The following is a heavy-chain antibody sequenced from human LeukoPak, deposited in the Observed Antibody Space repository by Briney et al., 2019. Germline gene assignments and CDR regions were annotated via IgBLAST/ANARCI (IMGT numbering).Heavy chain of an antibody. J-gene: IGHJ4*02. CDR3: ARDPKYSNSWFFDY. CDR1: GFAFSRSG. Sequence: GGSLSLSCAASGFAFSRSGMHWVRQAPGKGLEWVAVVWYDGSNKHYADSVKGRFTISRDNSNNTLYLQMNSLRAEDTAVYYCARDPKYSNSWFFDYWGQGTLVTVSS. CDR2: VWYDGSNK. V-gene: IGHV3-33*01. D-gene: IGHD6-13*01.